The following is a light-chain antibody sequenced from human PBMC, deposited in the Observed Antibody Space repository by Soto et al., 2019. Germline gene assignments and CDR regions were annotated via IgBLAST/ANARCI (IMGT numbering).Light chain of an antibody. CDR3: QQTNSFPIT. J-gene: IGKJ5*01. CDR2: DAS. CDR1: QTISSW. Sequence: DIQMTQSPSTLSGSVGDRVTITCRASQTISSWLAWYQQKPGKAPKLLIYDASSLESGVPSRFSGSGSGTDFTLTISSLQPEDVATYYCQQTNSFPITFGQGTRLEI. V-gene: IGKV1-5*01.